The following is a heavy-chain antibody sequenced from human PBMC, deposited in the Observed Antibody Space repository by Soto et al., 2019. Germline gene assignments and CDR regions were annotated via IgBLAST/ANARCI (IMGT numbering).Heavy chain of an antibody. D-gene: IGHD3-3*01. V-gene: IGHV1-2*02. CDR1: GYPVTAYY. J-gene: IGHJ3*02. Sequence: QLHLVQSGAVVKKPGASVTVSCSASGYPVTAYYMHWVRQAPGRGLEWMGGINPAAGAAKYTQSFQGRVTMTGDTSKSTVSMELSGLTAEDTAVFYCARGGGVGVAGSAAFDMWGQGTLVTVSS. CDR2: INPAAGAA. CDR3: ARGGGVGVAGSAAFDM.